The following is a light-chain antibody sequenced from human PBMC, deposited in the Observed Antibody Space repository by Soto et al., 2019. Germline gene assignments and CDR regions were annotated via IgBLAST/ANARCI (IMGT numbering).Light chain of an antibody. J-gene: IGLJ3*02. V-gene: IGLV1-40*01. CDR1: SSNIGAGYD. CDR3: QSYDSSLSAWV. Sequence: QSALTQPPSVSGAPGQRVTISCTGSSSNIGAGYDVHWYQQIPGTDPKLLIYLNNNRPSGVPDRLSGSKSGTSASLAITGLQAEDEADYYCQSYDSSLSAWVFGGGTKLTVL. CDR2: LNN.